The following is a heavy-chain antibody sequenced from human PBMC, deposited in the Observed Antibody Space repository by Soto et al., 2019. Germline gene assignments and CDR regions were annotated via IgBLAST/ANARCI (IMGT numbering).Heavy chain of an antibody. D-gene: IGHD6-19*01. Sequence: PRLSRAASGFTISGYEMNRVRHAPGKVLEQLPYSSNGGTTIYSADSVNGRFTISRDNAEDSLYLQMTSLRVEDTAMHHCAREAPTQGSGWSRARVSWGQGAVVTVS. CDR1: GFTISGYE. CDR2: SSNGGTTI. CDR3: AREAPTQGSGWSRARVS. J-gene: IGHJ5*02. V-gene: IGHV3-48*03.